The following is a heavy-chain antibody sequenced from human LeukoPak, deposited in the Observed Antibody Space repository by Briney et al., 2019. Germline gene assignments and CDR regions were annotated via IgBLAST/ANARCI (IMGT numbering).Heavy chain of an antibody. CDR2: IYDSGTT. J-gene: IGHJ4*02. CDR3: ARVVAGKFY. Sequence: SETLSLTCTVSGGFITSHYWSWNRQPAGKGLEWIGHIYDSGTTNYNPSLKSRVTMSIDTSKNQFSLKLSSVTAADTAVYYCARVVAGKFYWGQGTLVTVSS. D-gene: IGHD6-19*01. V-gene: IGHV4-4*07. CDR1: GGFITSHY.